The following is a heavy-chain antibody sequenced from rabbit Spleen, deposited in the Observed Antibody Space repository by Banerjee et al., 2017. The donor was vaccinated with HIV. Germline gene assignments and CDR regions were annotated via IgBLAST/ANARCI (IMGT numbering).Heavy chain of an antibody. V-gene: IGHV1S7*01. J-gene: IGHJ4*01. CDR2: IVPIFGVT. D-gene: IGHD6-1*01. CDR1: RFDFSTYS. CDR3: ARGIGDVYDLEL. Sequence: QELVESGGGLVQPGGSLKLSCKASRFDFSTYSMSWVRQAPGKGLEWIGYIVPIFGVTYYANWVNGRFPISSHNAQNTLYLQLTSLTAADTATYFCARGIGDVYDLELWGPGTLVTVS.